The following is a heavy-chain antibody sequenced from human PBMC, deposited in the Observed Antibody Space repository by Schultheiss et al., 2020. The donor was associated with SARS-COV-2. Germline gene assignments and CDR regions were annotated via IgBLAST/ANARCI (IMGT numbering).Heavy chain of an antibody. CDR2: ISSSSSYI. CDR3: ARDDYGGNSGLDY. V-gene: IGHV3-21*01. D-gene: IGHD4-23*01. Sequence: GGSLRLSCAASGFTFSSYAMSWVRQAPGNGLEWVSSISSSSSYIYYADSVKGRFTISRDNAKNSLYLQMNSLRAEDTAVYYCARDDYGGNSGLDYWGQGTLVTVSS. J-gene: IGHJ4*02. CDR1: GFTFSSYA.